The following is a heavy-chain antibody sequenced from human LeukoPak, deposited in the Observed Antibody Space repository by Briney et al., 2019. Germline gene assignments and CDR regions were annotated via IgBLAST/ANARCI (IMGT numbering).Heavy chain of an antibody. Sequence: SETLSLTCTVSGGSFSSSSYYWCWIRPPPGQGLEWIGNIYYSGNTYYSPSLKSRVTISVDTSKNQFSLKLSSVTAADTAVYYCVYYYGSGSVEYWGQGTLSPSPQ. J-gene: IGHJ4*02. CDR1: GGSFSSSSYY. D-gene: IGHD3-10*01. V-gene: IGHV4-39*01. CDR2: IYYSGNT. CDR3: VYYYGSGSVEY.